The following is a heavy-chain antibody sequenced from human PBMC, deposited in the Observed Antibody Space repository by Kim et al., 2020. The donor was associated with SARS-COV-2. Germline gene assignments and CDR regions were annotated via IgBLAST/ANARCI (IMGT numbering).Heavy chain of an antibody. CDR1: GFTFSSYS. V-gene: IGHV3-21*01. J-gene: IGHJ4*02. D-gene: IGHD3-3*01. CDR3: ARDSEYVREITIFGVVTSPGGYFDY. Sequence: GGSLRLSCAASGFTFSSYSMNWVRQAPGKGLEWVSSISGSSSYIYYADSVKGRFTISRDNAKNSLYLQMNSLGAEDTAVYYCARDSEYVREITIFGVVTSPGGYFDYWGQGTLVTVSS. CDR2: ISGSSSYI.